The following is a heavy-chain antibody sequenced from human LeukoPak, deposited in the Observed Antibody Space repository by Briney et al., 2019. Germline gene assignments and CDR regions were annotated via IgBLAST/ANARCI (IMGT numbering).Heavy chain of an antibody. J-gene: IGHJ4*02. CDR3: ARASYYGSGSYSACYFDY. Sequence: SETLSLTCTVSGGSISSSIYYWGWIRQPPGKGLEWIGNIYYSGSTYYNPSLKSRLTISVDTSKNHFSLKLSSVTAADTAVYFCARASYYGSGSYSACYFDYWGQGTLVTVSS. V-gene: IGHV4-39*07. CDR1: GGSISSSIYY. CDR2: IYYSGST. D-gene: IGHD3-10*01.